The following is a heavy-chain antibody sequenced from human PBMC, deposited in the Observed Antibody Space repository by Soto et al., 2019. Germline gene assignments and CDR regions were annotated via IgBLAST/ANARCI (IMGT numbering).Heavy chain of an antibody. CDR1: GYTFTSYG. V-gene: IGHV1-18*01. CDR2: ISAYNGNT. D-gene: IGHD3-3*01. J-gene: IGHJ4*02. CDR3: ARGLRFLEWLTHLAY. Sequence: ASVKVSCKASGYTFTSYGISWVRQAPGQGLEWMRWISAYNGNTNYAQKLQGRVTMTTDTSTSTAYMELRSLRSDDTAVYYCARGLRFLEWLTHLAYWGQGTLVTVSS.